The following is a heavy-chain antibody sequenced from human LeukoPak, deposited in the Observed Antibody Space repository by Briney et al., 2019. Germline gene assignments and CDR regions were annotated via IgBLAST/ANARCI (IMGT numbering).Heavy chain of an antibody. V-gene: IGHV4-39*07. J-gene: IGHJ4*02. CDR2: IYYSGST. CDR3: ARDVVGSYYFDY. Sequence: SETLSLTCTVSGGSISSSSYYWGWIRQPPGKGLEWIGSIYYSGSTNYNPSLKSRVTISVDTSKNQFSLKLSSVTAADTAVYYCARDVVGSYYFDYWGQGTLVTVSS. CDR1: GGSISSSSYY. D-gene: IGHD1-26*01.